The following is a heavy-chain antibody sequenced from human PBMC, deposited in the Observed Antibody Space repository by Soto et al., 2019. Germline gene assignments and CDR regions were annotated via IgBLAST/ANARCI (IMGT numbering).Heavy chain of an antibody. Sequence: QVQLQESGPGLVKPSETLSLTCSVSGGSVNTYYWSWIRQPPGKGLEWIGYIYSSGSTNYNPSLKSRVSMSVDTSKNQFSLYLRSATAADTAVYYCARDRGPHSYADYWGQGTLVTVSS. CDR1: GGSVNTYY. D-gene: IGHD3-16*01. V-gene: IGHV4-59*02. J-gene: IGHJ4*02. CDR2: IYSSGST. CDR3: ARDRGPHSYADY.